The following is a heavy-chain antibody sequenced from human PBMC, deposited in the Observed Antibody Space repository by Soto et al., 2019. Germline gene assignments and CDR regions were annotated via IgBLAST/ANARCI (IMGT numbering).Heavy chain of an antibody. V-gene: IGHV3-33*01. CDR3: ASEVTFSGGSSYRGNFDS. CDR1: GIIFSIYG. D-gene: IGHD2-15*01. CDR2: VWYDGSNR. Sequence: GGSLRLSCAASGIIFSIYGMHWVRQDPGKGLGWVSAVWYDGSNRYCAGSGKGRFTISRGNSKNTLYLQMSRLRPEDTAVYYCASEVTFSGGSSYRGNFDSWRQGTLETVSS. J-gene: IGHJ4*02.